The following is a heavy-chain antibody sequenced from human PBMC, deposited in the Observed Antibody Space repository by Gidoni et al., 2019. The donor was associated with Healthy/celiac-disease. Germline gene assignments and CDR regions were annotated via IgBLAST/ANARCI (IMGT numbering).Heavy chain of an antibody. D-gene: IGHD1-26*01. V-gene: IGHV3-15*01. CDR2: IKSKTDGGTT. CDR3: TTDSSEWGFDY. CDR1: GFTFSNAW. J-gene: IGHJ4*02. Sequence: EVQLVESGGGLVKPGGSLRLSCAASGFTFSNAWMSWVRPAPGKGLGWVGRIKSKTDGGTTDYAAPVKGRFTSSRDDSKNTLYLQMNSLKTEDTAVFYCTTDSSEWGFDYWGQGTLVTVSS.